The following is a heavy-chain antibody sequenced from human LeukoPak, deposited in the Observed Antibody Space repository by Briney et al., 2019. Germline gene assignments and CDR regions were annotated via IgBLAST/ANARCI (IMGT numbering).Heavy chain of an antibody. Sequence: GGSLRLSCAASGFTFSSYAMSWVRQAPGKGLEWGSAISGSGGSAYYADSVKGRFTISRDNSKNTLYLQMNSLRAEDTAVYYCAKDHYYGSGSYTYNWFDPWGQGTLVTVSS. CDR2: ISGSGGSA. D-gene: IGHD3-10*01. V-gene: IGHV3-23*01. CDR3: AKDHYYGSGSYTYNWFDP. CDR1: GFTFSSYA. J-gene: IGHJ5*02.